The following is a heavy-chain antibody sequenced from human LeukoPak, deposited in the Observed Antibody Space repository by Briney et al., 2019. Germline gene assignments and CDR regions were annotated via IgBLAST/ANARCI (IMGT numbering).Heavy chain of an antibody. D-gene: IGHD2-2*01. J-gene: IGHJ4*02. CDR1: GFTFSSPA. V-gene: IGHV3-23*01. CDR2: ISGSGSGGST. CDR3: AKYDGSIVVVPAAMPETFDY. Sequence: GGSLRLSCAASGFTFSSPAMSWVRQAPGKGLEWVSNISGSGSGGSTYYADSVKGRFTISRDNSKNTLYLQMNSLRAEDTAVYYCAKYDGSIVVVPAAMPETFDYWGQGTLVTVSS.